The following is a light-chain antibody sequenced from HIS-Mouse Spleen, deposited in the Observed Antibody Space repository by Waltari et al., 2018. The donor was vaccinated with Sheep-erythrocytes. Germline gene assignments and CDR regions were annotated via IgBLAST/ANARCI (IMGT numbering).Light chain of an antibody. CDR1: QSVSSSY. Sequence: EIVLTQSPGTLSLSPGERATLSCRASQSVSSSYLACYQQKPGKAPRLLIYGASSRATGMPDRFSGSGSGTDFTLTISRLEPEDFAVYYCQQYGSSPLTFGGGTKVEIK. CDR3: QQYGSSPLT. J-gene: IGKJ4*01. CDR2: GAS. V-gene: IGKV3-20*01.